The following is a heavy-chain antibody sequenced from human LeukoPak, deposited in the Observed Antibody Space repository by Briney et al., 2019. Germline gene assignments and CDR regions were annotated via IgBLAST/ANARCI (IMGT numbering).Heavy chain of an antibody. V-gene: IGHV1-8*01. CDR3: ARALDVERSSAWTWGRKTFYYNVMDV. CDR1: GYIFTSSN. Sequence: APGKLSSKPAGYIFTSSNINWGREAPRQGLEWWGWMNPSSGHTAYAQRFQGRVTMTRDTSTNTAFLQLTSLRSEDTAVYYCARALDVERSSAWTWGRKTFYYNVMDVCGQGTTVTVSS. J-gene: IGHJ6*02. CDR2: MNPSSGHT. D-gene: IGHD3-16*01.